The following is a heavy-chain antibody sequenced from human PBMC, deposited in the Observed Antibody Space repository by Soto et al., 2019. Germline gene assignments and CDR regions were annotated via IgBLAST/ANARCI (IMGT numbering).Heavy chain of an antibody. CDR2: VYYSGST. CDR3: ARDSSGWSYDY. D-gene: IGHD6-19*01. V-gene: IGHV4-39*07. J-gene: IGHJ4*02. Sequence: PSETLSLTCTVSGGSVSSSSYYWGWVRQPPGKGLEWIGSVYYSGSTYYNPSLESRVTISVDTSKNQFSLKLSSVTAADTAVYYCARDSSGWSYDYWGQGTLVTVSS. CDR1: GGSVSSSSYY.